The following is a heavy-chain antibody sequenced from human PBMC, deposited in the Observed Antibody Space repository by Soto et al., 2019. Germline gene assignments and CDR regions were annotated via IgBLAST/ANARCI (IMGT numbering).Heavy chain of an antibody. J-gene: IGHJ6*01. D-gene: IGHD3-10*02. CDR2: IYESGIT. CDR3: ARGFSMSDTSDKDRFYFYCGLNV. CDR1: GGSIISGHW. V-gene: IGHV4-4*02. Sequence: SETLSLTCAVSGGSIISGHWWTWVRQSPGKGLEWVGEIYESGITNYNPSLNGRLSISMDQSKNQFSLKLTSVTAADTALYFCARGFSMSDTSDKDRFYFYCGLNVWGQGTTVNVSS.